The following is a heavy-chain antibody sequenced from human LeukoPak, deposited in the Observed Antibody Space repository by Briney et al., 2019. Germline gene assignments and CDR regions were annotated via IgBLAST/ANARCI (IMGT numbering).Heavy chain of an antibody. CDR2: ISSSSSYI. Sequence: GGSLRLSCAASGFTFSSYSMNWVRQAPGKGLEWVSSISSSSSYICYADSVKGRFTISRDNAKNSLYLQMNSLRAEDTAVYYCARADYYYYDSSGYSSWGQGTLVTVSS. CDR1: GFTFSSYS. D-gene: IGHD3-22*01. V-gene: IGHV3-21*01. CDR3: ARADYYYYDSSGYSS. J-gene: IGHJ4*02.